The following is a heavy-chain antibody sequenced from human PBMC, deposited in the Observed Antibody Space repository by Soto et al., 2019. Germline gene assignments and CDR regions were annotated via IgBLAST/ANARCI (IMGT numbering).Heavy chain of an antibody. J-gene: IGHJ5*02. Sequence: KPSETLSLTCTVSGGSVSSGSYFWSWIRQPPGKGLEWIGYISYSGSTKYNPSLKGRVTMSVDTSKNQFSLKLSSVAAADTAVYFCARGEEVAIFGVARRWTHFDPWGQGTLVTSPQ. CDR3: ARGEEVAIFGVARRWTHFDP. D-gene: IGHD3-3*01. CDR1: GGSVSSGSYF. CDR2: ISYSGST. V-gene: IGHV4-61*01.